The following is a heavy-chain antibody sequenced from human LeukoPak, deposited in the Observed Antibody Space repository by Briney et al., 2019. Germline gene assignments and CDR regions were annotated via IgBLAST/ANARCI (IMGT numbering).Heavy chain of an antibody. D-gene: IGHD1-1*01. Sequence: GASVKVSCKTSGYTFSTYGITWVRQASGQGFQWMGWISAHSGNTKYAENFQGRISLTTDTSATTAYMELRSLTSDDTAVYYCARDLSSGGWTLEFDYWGQGSLVTVAS. CDR1: GYTFSTYG. CDR3: ARDLSSGGWTLEFDY. CDR2: ISAHSGNT. V-gene: IGHV1-18*01. J-gene: IGHJ4*02.